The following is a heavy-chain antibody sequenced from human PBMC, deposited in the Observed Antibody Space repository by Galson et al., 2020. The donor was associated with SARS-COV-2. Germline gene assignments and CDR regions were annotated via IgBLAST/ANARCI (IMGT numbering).Heavy chain of an antibody. CDR2: ISGSGGST. CDR1: GFTFSSYA. J-gene: IGHJ6*02. CDR3: AKQYSSGWSVRYYYYGMDV. D-gene: IGHD6-19*01. Sequence: GGSLRLSCAASGFTFSSYAMSWVRQAPGKGLEWVSAISGSGGSTYYADSVKGRFTISRDNSKNTLYLQMNSLRAEDTAVYYCAKQYSSGWSVRYYYYGMDVWGQGTTVTGSS. V-gene: IGHV3-23*01.